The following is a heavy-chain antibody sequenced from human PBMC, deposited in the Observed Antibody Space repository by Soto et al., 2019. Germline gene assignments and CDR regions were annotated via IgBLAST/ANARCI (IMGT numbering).Heavy chain of an antibody. CDR2: IWYDGSNK. V-gene: IGHV3-33*01. J-gene: IGHJ3*02. D-gene: IGHD1-26*01. Sequence: QVQLVESGGGVVQPGRSLRLSCAASGFTFSSYGMHWVRQAPGKGLEWVAVIWYDGSNKYYADSVKGRFTISRDNSKSTLYLQMNSLRAEDTAVYYCARDGRELFAAGAFDIWGQGTMVTVSS. CDR1: GFTFSSYG. CDR3: ARDGRELFAAGAFDI.